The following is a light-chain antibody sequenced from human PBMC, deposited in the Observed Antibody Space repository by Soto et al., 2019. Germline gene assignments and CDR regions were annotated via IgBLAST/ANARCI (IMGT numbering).Light chain of an antibody. V-gene: IGKV3-15*01. Sequence: EIEMTQSPHTLSVSPGERATLSCRGSQIISGNFAWYQQKPGQPPSLVIYDTSTRATGIPARFSGSGSGTEFTLTISSLEPEDFAVYYCQQRSDWPPWTFGQGTKVDIK. J-gene: IGKJ1*01. CDR2: DTS. CDR1: QIISGN. CDR3: QQRSDWPPWT.